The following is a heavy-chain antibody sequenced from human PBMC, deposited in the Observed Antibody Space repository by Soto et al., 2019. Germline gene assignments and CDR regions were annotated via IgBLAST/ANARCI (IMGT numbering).Heavy chain of an antibody. CDR3: ASQYINSSSWYPFYYYYYGMDV. CDR2: IYYSGST. D-gene: IGHD6-13*01. CDR1: GGSISSSSYY. V-gene: IGHV4-39*01. J-gene: IGHJ6*02. Sequence: SETLSLTCTVSGGSISSSSYYWGWIRQPPGKGLEWIGSIYYSGSTYYNPSLKSRVTISVDTSKNQFSLKLSSVTAADTAVYYCASQYINSSSWYPFYYYYYGMDVWGQGTTVTVSS.